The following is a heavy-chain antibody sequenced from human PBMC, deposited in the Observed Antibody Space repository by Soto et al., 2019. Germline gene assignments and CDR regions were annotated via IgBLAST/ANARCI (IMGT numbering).Heavy chain of an antibody. Sequence: KPSETLSLTCIVSGGSISSSAYYWGWFRQPPGKGLEWVGSVYYGGSTYYNPSLKSRVTISEDTSKNQFSLRLRSVTAADTAVYYCAREISSGFGDAFDIWGQGTMVTVSS. CDR2: VYYGGST. J-gene: IGHJ3*02. D-gene: IGHD3-22*01. CDR3: AREISSGFGDAFDI. V-gene: IGHV4-39*02. CDR1: GGSISSSAYY.